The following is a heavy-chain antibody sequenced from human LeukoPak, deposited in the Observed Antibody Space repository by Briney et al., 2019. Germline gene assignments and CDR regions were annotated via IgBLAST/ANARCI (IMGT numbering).Heavy chain of an antibody. CDR2: INTNTGNP. CDR1: GYTFTSYA. Sequence: GASVKVSCKAPGYTFTSYAMNWVRQTPGQGLEWMGWINTNTGNPTYAQGFTGRFVFSLDTSVSTAYLQISSLKAEDTAVYYCARLTTSSPNYLDYWGQGTLVTVSS. CDR3: ARLTTSSPNYLDY. V-gene: IGHV7-4-1*02. D-gene: IGHD1-1*01. J-gene: IGHJ4*02.